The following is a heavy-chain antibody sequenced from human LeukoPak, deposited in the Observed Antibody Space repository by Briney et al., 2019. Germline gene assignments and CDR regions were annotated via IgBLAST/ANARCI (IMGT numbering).Heavy chain of an antibody. Sequence: ASVKVSCKASGYSFTAYSIHWVRQTPGQGLAWMGWINPKNGDPNYAQNFQGRVTVTRDTSITTVYMELSRLTSDDTAIYYCARVTQTYSGYDFGDYWGQGTLVTVSS. CDR3: ARVTQTYSGYDFGDY. J-gene: IGHJ4*02. D-gene: IGHD5-12*01. CDR1: GYSFTAYS. V-gene: IGHV1-2*02. CDR2: INPKNGDP.